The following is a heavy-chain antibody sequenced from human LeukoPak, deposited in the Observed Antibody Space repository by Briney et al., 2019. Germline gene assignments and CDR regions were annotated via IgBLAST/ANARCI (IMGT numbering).Heavy chain of an antibody. CDR1: GDSISSSTYY. Sequence: SETLSLTCTVSGDSISSSTYYWGWIPQPPGKGLEWIGSIHNAGSTYYNPSLKSRVSISVDTSKAHFSLKLRSATAADTAVYYCARHGGISGVGPTEDYWGQGTLVTVSS. V-gene: IGHV4-39*01. CDR3: ARHGGISGVGPTEDY. D-gene: IGHD1-26*01. J-gene: IGHJ4*02. CDR2: IHNAGST.